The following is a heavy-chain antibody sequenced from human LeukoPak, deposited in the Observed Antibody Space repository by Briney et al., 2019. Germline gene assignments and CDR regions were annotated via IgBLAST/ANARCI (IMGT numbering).Heavy chain of an antibody. CDR3: ASDVFLGAVAGRRGDY. D-gene: IGHD6-19*01. CDR1: GGTFTKYG. Sequence: SVKVSCKASGGTFTKYGISWARPAPGQGLECMGAFIPLLGTTTYARKFQGRVTFTADESTSTAYMELSSLRSDDTAMYYCASDVFLGAVAGRRGDYWGQGTLVTVSS. V-gene: IGHV1-69*13. CDR2: FIPLLGTT. J-gene: IGHJ4*02.